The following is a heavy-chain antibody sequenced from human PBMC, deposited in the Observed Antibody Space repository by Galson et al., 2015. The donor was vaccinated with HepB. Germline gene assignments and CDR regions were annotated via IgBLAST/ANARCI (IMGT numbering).Heavy chain of an antibody. CDR2: ISYDGSNK. CDR1: GFTFSSYG. V-gene: IGHV3-30*18. D-gene: IGHD2-2*01. J-gene: IGHJ4*02. CDR3: AKDPYIVVVPAAIPLVDY. Sequence: SLRLSCAASGFTFSSYGMHWVRQAPGKGLEWVAVISYDGSNKYCADSVKGRFTISRDNSKNTLYLQMNSLRAEDTAVYYCAKDPYIVVVPAAIPLVDYWGQGTLVTVSS.